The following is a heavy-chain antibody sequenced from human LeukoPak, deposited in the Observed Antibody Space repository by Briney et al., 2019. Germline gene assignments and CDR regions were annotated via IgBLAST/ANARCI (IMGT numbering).Heavy chain of an antibody. D-gene: IGHD3-22*01. V-gene: IGHV4-59*06. Sequence: SETLSLTCTVSGGSISSYYWSWIRQHPGKGLEWIGYIYYSGSTYYNPSLKSRVTISVDTSKNQFSLKLSSVTAADTAVYYCARVDYYDSSGYYSGPLGYWGQGTLVTVSS. CDR1: GGSISSYY. CDR3: ARVDYYDSSGYYSGPLGY. J-gene: IGHJ4*02. CDR2: IYYSGST.